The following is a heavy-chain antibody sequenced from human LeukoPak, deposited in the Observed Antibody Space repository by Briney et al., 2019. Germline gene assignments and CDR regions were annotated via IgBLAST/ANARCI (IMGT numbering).Heavy chain of an antibody. CDR3: ASGPYYDSSGYYGWDYYYGMDV. J-gene: IGHJ6*02. Sequence: GGSLRLSCAASGFTVSSNYMSWVRQAPGKGLERVSVIYSGGSTYYADSVKGRFTISRDNSKNTLYLQMNSPRAEDTAVYYCASGPYYDSSGYYGWDYYYGMDVWGQGTTVTVSS. V-gene: IGHV3-53*01. D-gene: IGHD3-22*01. CDR1: GFTVSSNY. CDR2: IYSGGST.